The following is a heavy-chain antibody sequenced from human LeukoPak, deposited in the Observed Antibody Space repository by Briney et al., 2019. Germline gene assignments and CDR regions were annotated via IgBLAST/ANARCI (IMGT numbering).Heavy chain of an antibody. D-gene: IGHD1-26*01. J-gene: IGHJ4*02. CDR2: INPYIGAA. CDR1: GYTFTSYG. Sequence: GASVKVSCKASGYTFTSYGISWVRQAPGQGLEWLGWINPYIGAAHSAQKFQGRVTMTRDTSISTAYMELSSLRSDDTAVYYYARASSWEPHDYWGQGTLVTVSS. CDR3: ARASSWEPHDY. V-gene: IGHV1-2*02.